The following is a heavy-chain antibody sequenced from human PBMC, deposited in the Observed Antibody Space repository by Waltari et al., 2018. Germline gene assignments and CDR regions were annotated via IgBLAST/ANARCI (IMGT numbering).Heavy chain of an antibody. J-gene: IGHJ4*02. D-gene: IGHD5-18*01. CDR1: GGSIRSGRYY. Sequence: QVQLQESGPGLVKPSQPLSLTCTVSGGSIRSGRYYWSWIRQPAGKGLEWIGRIYTSGSTNYNPSLKSRVTISVDTSKNQFSLKLSSVTAADTAVYYCARSWIQQPVPFDYWGQGTLVTVSS. V-gene: IGHV4-61*02. CDR2: IYTSGST. CDR3: ARSWIQQPVPFDY.